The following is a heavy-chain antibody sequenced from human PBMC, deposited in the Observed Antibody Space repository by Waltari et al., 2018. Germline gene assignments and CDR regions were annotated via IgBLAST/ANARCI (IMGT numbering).Heavy chain of an antibody. V-gene: IGHV1-69*01. CDR3: ANTRGWWLVLGGGFDY. CDR2: IIPIFGTA. CDR1: GGTFSSYA. J-gene: IGHJ4*01. D-gene: IGHD6-19*01. Sequence: QVQLVQSGAEVKKPGSSVKVSCKASGGTFSSYAISWVRQAPGQGLEWMGGIIPIFGTANYAQKFQGRVTITADESTSTAYMELSSLRAEDTAVYYCANTRGWWLVLGGGFDYWGHGTLVIVSS.